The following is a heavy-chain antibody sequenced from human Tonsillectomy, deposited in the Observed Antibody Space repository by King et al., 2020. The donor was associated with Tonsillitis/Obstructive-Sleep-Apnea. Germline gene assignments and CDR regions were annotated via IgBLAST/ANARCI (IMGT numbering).Heavy chain of an antibody. CDR1: GFTFNFYS. CDR3: TRDIRGNYDFWSGYPGY. J-gene: IGHJ4*02. Sequence: EVQLVESGGGLIQPGGSLRLSCAASGFTFNFYSMDWVRQAPGKGLEWVSYISGSGNTIYYADSVKGRFTISRDNAKSSLYLQMNRLRDEDTAVYYCTRDIRGNYDFWSGYPGYWGQGTLVTVS. CDR2: ISGSGNTI. D-gene: IGHD3-3*01. V-gene: IGHV3-48*02.